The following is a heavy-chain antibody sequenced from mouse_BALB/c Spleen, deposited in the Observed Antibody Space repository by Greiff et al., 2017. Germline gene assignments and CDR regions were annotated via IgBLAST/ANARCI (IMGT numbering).Heavy chain of an antibody. V-gene: IGHV5-6*01. D-gene: IGHD4-1*01. CDR3: ASALGSSYAMDY. CDR2: ISSGGSYT. CDR1: GFTFSSYG. Sequence: EVKVVESGGDLVKPGGSLKLSCAASGFTFSSYGMSWVRQTPDKRLEWVATISSGGSYTYYPDSVKGRFTISRDNAKNTLYLQMSSLKSEDTAMYYCASALGSSYAMDYWGQGTSVTVSS. J-gene: IGHJ4*01.